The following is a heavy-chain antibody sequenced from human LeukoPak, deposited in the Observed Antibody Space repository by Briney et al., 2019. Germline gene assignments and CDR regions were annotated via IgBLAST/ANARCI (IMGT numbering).Heavy chain of an antibody. V-gene: IGHV3-74*01. CDR3: VRDGSSSSKATHYYYYGLDV. CDR2: VNNDGSST. Sequence: GGSLRLSCAASGFTFSSFWMHWVRQAPGKGLLWVSRVNNDGSSTNYADSVKGRFTISRDNAKNTLYLQMIGLRAEDTAVYYCVRDGSSSSKATHYYYYGLDVWGQGTTVTVS. CDR1: GFTFSSFW. J-gene: IGHJ6*02. D-gene: IGHD6-13*01.